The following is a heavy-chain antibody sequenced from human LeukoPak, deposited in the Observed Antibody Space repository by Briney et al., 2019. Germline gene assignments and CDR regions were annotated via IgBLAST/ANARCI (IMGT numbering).Heavy chain of an antibody. CDR2: ISGSGGNT. CDR1: GFTFSSYA. Sequence: GGSLRLSCAASGFTFSSYAMHWVRQAPGKGLEWVSGISGSGGNTYYADSVKGRFTISRDNSKNTLYLQMNSLRAEDTAVYYCAKADSSDWYRWAYWGQGTLVTVSS. CDR3: AKADSSDWYRWAY. J-gene: IGHJ4*02. V-gene: IGHV3-23*01. D-gene: IGHD6-19*01.